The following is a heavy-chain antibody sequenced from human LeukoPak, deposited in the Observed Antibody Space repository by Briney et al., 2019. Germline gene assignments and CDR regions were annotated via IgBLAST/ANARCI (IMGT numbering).Heavy chain of an antibody. Sequence: PGGSLRLSCAASGFTVSSNYMSWVRQAPGKGLEWVSVIYSGGSTYYADSVKGRFTISRDNSKNTLYLQMNSLRAEDTAVYYCASQGPTVQLESRDQTRYSDYWGQGTPVTVSS. CDR3: ASQGPTVQLESRDQTRYSDY. CDR1: GFTVSSNY. D-gene: IGHD1-1*01. V-gene: IGHV3-53*01. CDR2: IYSGGST. J-gene: IGHJ4*02.